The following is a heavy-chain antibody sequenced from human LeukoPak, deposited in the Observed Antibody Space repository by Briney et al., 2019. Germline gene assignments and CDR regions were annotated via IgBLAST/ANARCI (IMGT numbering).Heavy chain of an antibody. Sequence: SVKVSCKASGGTFSSYAISWVRQAPGQGLEWMGGIILIFGTANYAQKFQGRVTITTDESTSTAYMELSSLRSEDTAVYYCASRVGGDYYFDYWGQGTLVTVSS. CDR1: GGTFSSYA. J-gene: IGHJ4*02. CDR3: ASRVGGDYYFDY. D-gene: IGHD3-3*01. V-gene: IGHV1-69*05. CDR2: IILIFGTA.